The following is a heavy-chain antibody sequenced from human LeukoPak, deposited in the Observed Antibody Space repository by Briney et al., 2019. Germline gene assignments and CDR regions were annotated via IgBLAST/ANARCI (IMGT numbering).Heavy chain of an antibody. CDR3: ARDQGKGQQQLYD. V-gene: IGHV3-53*01. D-gene: IGHD6-13*01. CDR2: IYSGGST. J-gene: IGHJ4*02. CDR1: GFTVSSNY. Sequence: GGSLRLSCAATGFTVSSNYMSWVRQAPGKGLEWVSVIYSGGSTYYADSVKGRFTISRDNSKNTLYLQMNSLRAEDTAVYYCARDQGKGQQQLYDWGQGTLVTVSS.